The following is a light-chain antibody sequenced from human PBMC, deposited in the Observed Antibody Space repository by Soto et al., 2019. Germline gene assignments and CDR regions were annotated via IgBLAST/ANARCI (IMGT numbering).Light chain of an antibody. V-gene: IGKV1-5*03. J-gene: IGKJ1*01. CDR1: QSISSW. CDR3: QHYNTYPWT. Sequence: DIQMTQSPSSLSASVVDRVTITFRASQSISSWLAWYQQKPGKAPNLLIHKASHLESGVPSRFSGSGSGTKFTLTISSLQPGDFATYYCQHYNTYPWTFGQGTKVDIK. CDR2: KAS.